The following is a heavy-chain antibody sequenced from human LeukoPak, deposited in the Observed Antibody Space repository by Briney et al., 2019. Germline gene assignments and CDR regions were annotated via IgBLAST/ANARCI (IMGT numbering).Heavy chain of an antibody. CDR2: INHSGGST. CDR3: TRAFPNIVGANAFDI. D-gene: IGHD1-26*01. V-gene: IGHV1-46*01. J-gene: IGHJ3*02. Sequence: ASVKVSCKASGYTFIEYYMHWVRQAPGQGLEWRGMINHSGGSTSYAQEFQGRVTMTRDTSTSTVYTDLKSLTSEDTAVYYCTRAFPNIVGANAFDIWGQGTMVTVSS. CDR1: GYTFIEYY.